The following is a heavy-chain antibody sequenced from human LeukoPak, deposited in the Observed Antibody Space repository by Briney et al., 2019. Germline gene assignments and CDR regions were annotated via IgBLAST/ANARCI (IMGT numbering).Heavy chain of an antibody. CDR2: ISYDGSNK. CDR3: ARDGSRYCSGGSCYLDY. Sequence: GGSLRLSCAASGFTFSSYGMHWVRQAPGKGLEWVAVISYDGSNKYYADSVKGRFTISRDNSKNTLYLQMNSLRAEDTAVYYCARDGSRYCSGGSCYLDYWGQGTLVTVSS. CDR1: GFTFSSYG. V-gene: IGHV3-30*03. J-gene: IGHJ4*02. D-gene: IGHD2-15*01.